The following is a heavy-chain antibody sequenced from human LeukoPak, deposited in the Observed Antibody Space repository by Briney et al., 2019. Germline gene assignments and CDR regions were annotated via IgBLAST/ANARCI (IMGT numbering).Heavy chain of an antibody. D-gene: IGHD2-15*01. Sequence: GGSLRLSCAASGFTFRNAWMSWVRHAPGKGLEWVGRIKRKAARETTDNATTVKARINTSRDDSNNTMYLQMNRLKTAYTAVYYCTTVVVVGATRTLDYWGQGTLVTVSS. CDR1: GFTFRNAW. J-gene: IGHJ4*02. CDR3: TTVVVVGATRTLDY. V-gene: IGHV3-15*01. CDR2: IKRKAARETT.